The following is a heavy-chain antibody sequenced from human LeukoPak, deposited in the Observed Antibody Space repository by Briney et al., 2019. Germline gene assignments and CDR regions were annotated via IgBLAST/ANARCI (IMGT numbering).Heavy chain of an antibody. CDR3: ARQKWLQLGYSDY. D-gene: IGHD5-24*01. CDR2: IGGST. CDR1: GYTFSNYY. J-gene: IGHJ4*02. V-gene: IGHV1-46*01. Sequence: ASVKVSCKASGYTFSNYYIHWVRQAPGQGLEWMGIIGGSTNYAQKFQGRVTMTRDTSTSTVYMELSSLRSEDTAVYYCARQKWLQLGYSDYWGQGTLVTVSS.